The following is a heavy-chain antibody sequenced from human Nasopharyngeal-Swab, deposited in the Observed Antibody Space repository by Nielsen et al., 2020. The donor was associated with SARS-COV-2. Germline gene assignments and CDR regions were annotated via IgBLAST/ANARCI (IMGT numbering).Heavy chain of an antibody. CDR2: INRDGSST. CDR3: ARETAVAGDYYCDY. J-gene: IGHJ4*02. V-gene: IGHV3-74*01. Sequence: GESLKISCAASGFTLSIYWMHWVRQAPGKGLVWVSRINRDGSSTSYADSVKGRFTISRENAKNTLYLQMNSLRVEDTAVYYCARETAVAGDYYCDYWGQGTLVAVSS. D-gene: IGHD6-19*01. CDR1: GFTLSIYW.